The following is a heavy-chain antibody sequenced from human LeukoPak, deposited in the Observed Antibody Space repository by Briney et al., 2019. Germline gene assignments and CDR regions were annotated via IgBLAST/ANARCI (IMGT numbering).Heavy chain of an antibody. J-gene: IGHJ6*02. D-gene: IGHD3-10*01. V-gene: IGHV3-48*04. Sequence: GGSLRLSCTASGFTFTSHWMHWVRQVPGKGLEWVAYITSSGRIIYYADSVKGRFTISRDNAKNSLYLQMNSLRAEDTAVYYCASTGGYGSGTYDYYYFGMDVWGQGTTVTVSS. CDR3: ASTGGYGSGTYDYYYFGMDV. CDR1: GFTFTSHW. CDR2: ITSSGRII.